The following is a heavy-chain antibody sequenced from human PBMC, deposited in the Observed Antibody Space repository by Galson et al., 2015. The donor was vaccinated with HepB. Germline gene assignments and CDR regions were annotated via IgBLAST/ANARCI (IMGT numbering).Heavy chain of an antibody. CDR1: GGSISSGGYY. CDR3: ARERNRGEGATTRSSYYYYGMDV. V-gene: IGHV4-31*03. J-gene: IGHJ6*02. Sequence: TLSLTCTVSGGSISSGGYYWSWIRQHPGKGLEWIGHIYYSGSTYYNPSLKSRVTISVDTSKNQFSLKLSSVTAADTAVYYCARERNRGEGATTRSSYYYYGMDVWGQGTTVTVSS. D-gene: IGHD1-26*01. CDR2: IYYSGST.